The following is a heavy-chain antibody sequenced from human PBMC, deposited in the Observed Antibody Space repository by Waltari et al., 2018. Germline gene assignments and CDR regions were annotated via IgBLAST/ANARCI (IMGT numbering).Heavy chain of an antibody. J-gene: IGHJ2*01. CDR3: ARHPEQLVGYWYFDL. D-gene: IGHD6-6*01. Sequence: QVQLQESGPGLVRPSETLSPTCDVSGYSFSRGSYWGWIRQPPGKGLEWIGSIYHSGSTYQNPSLKSRLTISLDTSKNQFSLKLSSVTAADTAVFYCARHPEQLVGYWYFDLWGRGTLVTVSS. CDR2: IYHSGST. CDR1: GYSFSRGSY. V-gene: IGHV4-38-2*01.